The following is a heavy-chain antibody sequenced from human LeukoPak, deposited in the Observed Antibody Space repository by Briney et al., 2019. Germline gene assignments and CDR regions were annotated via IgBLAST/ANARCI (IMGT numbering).Heavy chain of an antibody. J-gene: IGHJ4*02. V-gene: IGHV4-59*01. CDR1: GGSISGYY. D-gene: IGHD6-6*01. CDR3: ARATYTSTWSKIDS. CDR2: NYYSEST. Sequence: AETLSLTCTVCGGSISGYYGSWLRHSPEKGLEWIGYNYYSESTNYSPSLKTRVTISLDTSRNHFSLKLTSVTAADTAFYYCARATYTSTWSKIDSWGQGIRVTVSS.